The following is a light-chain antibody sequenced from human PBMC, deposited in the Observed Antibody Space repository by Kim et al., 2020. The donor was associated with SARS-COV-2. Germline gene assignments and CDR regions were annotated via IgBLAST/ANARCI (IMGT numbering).Light chain of an antibody. Sequence: SPRERATLSCRASQSVSSNLAWYQQKPGQAPRLLVYDASTRATGIPARFSGSGSGTEFTLTISSLQSEDFAVYFCQQYNNWPPWTFGQGTKVDIK. CDR1: QSVSSN. V-gene: IGKV3-15*01. J-gene: IGKJ1*01. CDR2: DAS. CDR3: QQYNNWPPWT.